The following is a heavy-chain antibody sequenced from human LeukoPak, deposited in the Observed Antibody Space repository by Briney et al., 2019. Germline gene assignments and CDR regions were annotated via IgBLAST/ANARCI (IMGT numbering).Heavy chain of an antibody. Sequence: GGSLRLSCAASGFTFSSYWMHWVRQAPGKGLVWFSRINSDGSSTNYADSVKGRFTISRDNAKNTLFLQMNSLRAEDTAVYYCARVRYCDYWGQGTLVTVSS. CDR2: INSDGSST. CDR1: GFTFSSYW. V-gene: IGHV3-74*01. J-gene: IGHJ4*02. CDR3: ARVRYCDY. D-gene: IGHD1-14*01.